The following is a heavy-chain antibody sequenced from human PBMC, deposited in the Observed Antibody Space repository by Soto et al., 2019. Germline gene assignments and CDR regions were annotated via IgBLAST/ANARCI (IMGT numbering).Heavy chain of an antibody. Sequence: GGSLRLSCAASGFTFSYDWMHWVRQAPGKGLVWVSRINTDGSDTTYADSVKGRFTISRDNAKNMVYLQMNSLRAEDTAVYYCARDHHRYSGYDYVDYWGQGTLVTV. CDR2: INTDGSDT. V-gene: IGHV3-74*01. D-gene: IGHD5-12*01. CDR3: ARDHHRYSGYDYVDY. J-gene: IGHJ4*02. CDR1: GFTFSYDW.